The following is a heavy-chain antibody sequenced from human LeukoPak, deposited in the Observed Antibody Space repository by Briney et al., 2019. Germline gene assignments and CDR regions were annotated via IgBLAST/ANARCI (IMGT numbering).Heavy chain of an antibody. J-gene: IGHJ3*02. D-gene: IGHD5-24*01. V-gene: IGHV3-23*01. CDR2: VSSSGSHT. CDR1: GSTFSSYD. Sequence: GSLRLSCAASGSTFSSYDMSWVRQAPEKGLEWVSSVSSSGSHTYYTDSVKGRFTISRDNSKNTLYLQMNSLRAEDTAVYFCAAYKAAALGGAFDIWGRGAMVIVSS. CDR3: AAYKAAALGGAFDI.